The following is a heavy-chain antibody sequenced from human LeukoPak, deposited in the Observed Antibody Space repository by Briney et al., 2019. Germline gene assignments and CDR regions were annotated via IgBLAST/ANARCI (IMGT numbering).Heavy chain of an antibody. CDR1: GFTFSSYA. Sequence: PGGSLRLSCAASGFTFSSYAMSWVRQAPGKGLEWVSAISGSGGSTYYADSVKGRFTISRDNSKNTLYLQMNSLRAEDTAVYYCAGNNWNENRADYWGQGTLVTVSS. D-gene: IGHD1-20*01. V-gene: IGHV3-23*01. J-gene: IGHJ4*02. CDR2: ISGSGGST. CDR3: AGNNWNENRADY.